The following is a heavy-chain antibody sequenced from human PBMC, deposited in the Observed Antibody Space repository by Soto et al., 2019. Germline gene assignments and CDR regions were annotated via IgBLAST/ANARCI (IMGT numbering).Heavy chain of an antibody. D-gene: IGHD2-2*01. Sequence: GASVKVSCKVSGYTLTELSMHWVRQAPGKGLEWMGGFDPEDGETIYAQKFQGRVTMTEDTSTDTAYMELSSLRSEDTAVYYCATAYCSSTSCYEGNYYFDYWGQGTLVTAPQ. CDR2: FDPEDGET. V-gene: IGHV1-24*01. J-gene: IGHJ4*02. CDR1: GYTLTELS. CDR3: ATAYCSSTSCYEGNYYFDY.